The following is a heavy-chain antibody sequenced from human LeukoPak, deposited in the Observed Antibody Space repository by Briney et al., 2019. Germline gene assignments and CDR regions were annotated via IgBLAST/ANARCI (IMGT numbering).Heavy chain of an antibody. D-gene: IGHD2-8*01. CDR1: GFSFSTYA. CDR2: ISGSGDST. V-gene: IGHV3-23*01. CDR3: AKDRSDNNTWYAGSH. Sequence: GGSLRLSCAASGFSFSTYAMSWVRQAPGSGLEWVSGISGSGDSTYYADSVKGRFTISRDNSWNTLFPQMNSLRAEDTAVYYCAKDRSDNNTWYAGSHWGQGTLVTVSS. J-gene: IGHJ4*02.